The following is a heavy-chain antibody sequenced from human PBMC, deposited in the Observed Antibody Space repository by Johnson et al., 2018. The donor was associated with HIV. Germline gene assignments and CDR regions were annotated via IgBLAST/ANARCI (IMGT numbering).Heavy chain of an antibody. CDR3: AREAVGTTCPIDI. Sequence: EVQLVESGGGVVRPGGSLKLSCAASGFTFDDYGMSWVRQAPGKGLEWVSGINWNGASTGYPDSVKGRFTISRDNAKNSLYLQMNNLRAGYTSICYGAREAVGTTCPIDIWGQGTMVTVS. D-gene: IGHD1-26*01. CDR1: GFTFDDYG. CDR2: INWNGAST. J-gene: IGHJ3*02. V-gene: IGHV3-20*04.